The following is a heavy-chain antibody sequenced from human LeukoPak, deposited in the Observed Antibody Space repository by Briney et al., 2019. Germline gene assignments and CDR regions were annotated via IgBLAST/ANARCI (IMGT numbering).Heavy chain of an antibody. CDR1: GYTLTELS. CDR3: ATVPAYYYDSSGYYPFDY. J-gene: IGHJ4*02. D-gene: IGHD3-22*01. V-gene: IGHV1-24*01. Sequence: ASVKVSCKVSGYTLTELSMHWVRQAPGKGLEWMGGFDPEDGETIYAQKFQGRVTMTEDTSTDTVYMELSSLRSEDTAVYYCATVPAYYYDSSGYYPFDYWGQGTLVTVSS. CDR2: FDPEDGET.